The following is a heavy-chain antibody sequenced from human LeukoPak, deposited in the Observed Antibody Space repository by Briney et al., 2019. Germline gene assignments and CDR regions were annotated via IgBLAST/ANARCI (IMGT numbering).Heavy chain of an antibody. CDR2: IYYSGNT. J-gene: IGHJ4*02. CDR1: GGSITSSSYY. Sequence: SETLSLTCTVSGGSITSSSYYWGWIRPPPGKGLEWIGSIYYSGNTYYNPSLKSRGTISVDTSKNQFSLRLSSVTAADTAVYYCVRPNWNDLHFDYWGQGTLVTVSS. D-gene: IGHD1-1*01. CDR3: VRPNWNDLHFDY. V-gene: IGHV4-39*07.